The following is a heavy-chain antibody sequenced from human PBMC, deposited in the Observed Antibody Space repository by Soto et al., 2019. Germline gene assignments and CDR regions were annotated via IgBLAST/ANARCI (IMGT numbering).Heavy chain of an antibody. CDR1: GFTFGDYA. Sequence: GGSLRLSCTASGFTFGDYAMSWFRQAPGKGLEWVGFIRSKAYGGTTEYAASVKGRFTISRDDSKSIAYLQMNSLKTEDTAVYYCTREVVASYYYYGMDVWGQGTTVTVSS. V-gene: IGHV3-49*03. CDR2: IRSKAYGGTT. D-gene: IGHD3-22*01. J-gene: IGHJ6*02. CDR3: TREVVASYYYYGMDV.